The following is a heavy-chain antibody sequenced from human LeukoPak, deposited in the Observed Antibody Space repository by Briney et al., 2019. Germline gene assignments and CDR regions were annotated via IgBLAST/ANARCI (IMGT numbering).Heavy chain of an antibody. CDR2: INHSGST. Sequence: SETLSLTCAVYGGSFSGYYWSWIRQPPGKGLEWIGEINHSGSTNYNPSLKSRVTISVDTSKNQFSLKLSSVTAADTAVYYCARRSGITIFSRRYYFDYWGQGTLVTVSS. D-gene: IGHD3-9*01. CDR3: ARRSGITIFSRRYYFDY. CDR1: GGSFSGYY. V-gene: IGHV4-34*01. J-gene: IGHJ4*02.